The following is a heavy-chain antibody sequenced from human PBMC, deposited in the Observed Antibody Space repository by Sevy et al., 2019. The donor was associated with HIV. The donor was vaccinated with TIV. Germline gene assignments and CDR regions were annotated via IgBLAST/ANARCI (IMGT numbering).Heavy chain of an antibody. V-gene: IGHV3-21*01. CDR1: GFTFSTST. D-gene: IGHD2-15*01. CDR3: VRDGWNY. CDR2: MTSSGSYI. J-gene: IGHJ4*02. Sequence: GGSLKLSCAASGFTFSTSTMNWVRHAPGKGLEWVSLMTSSGSYILYADSVKGRFTISRDNAKNSVFLQMNSLRVEDTAVYYCVRDGWNYWGQGTLVTVSS.